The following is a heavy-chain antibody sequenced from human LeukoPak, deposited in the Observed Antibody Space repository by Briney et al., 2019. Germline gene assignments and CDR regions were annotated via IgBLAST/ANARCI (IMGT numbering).Heavy chain of an antibody. V-gene: IGHV3-48*01. J-gene: IGHJ5*02. CDR1: GFTFSSYS. CDR3: ARAAYGGYNWFDP. CDR2: ISSSSSTI. D-gene: IGHD4-17*01. Sequence: PGGSLRLSCAASGFTFSSYSMNWVRQAPGKGLEWVSYISSSSSTIYYADSVKGRFTISRDNAKNSLYLQMNSLRAEDTAVYYCARAAYGGYNWFDPWGQGTLVTVSS.